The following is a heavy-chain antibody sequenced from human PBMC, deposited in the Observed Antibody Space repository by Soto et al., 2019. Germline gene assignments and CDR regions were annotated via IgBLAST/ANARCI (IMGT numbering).Heavy chain of an antibody. V-gene: IGHV1-69*05. CDR3: ATDSTSSGWYF. J-gene: IGHJ4*02. CDR2: IIPNVGTA. D-gene: IGHD6-19*01. Sequence: ASVKVSCKASGGTFSSYAISWVRQAPGQGLEWMGGIIPNVGTANYAQKFQGRVTMTRDTSTDTAYMELSSLRSEDTAVYYCATDSTSSGWYFWGQGTLVTVSS. CDR1: GGTFSSYA.